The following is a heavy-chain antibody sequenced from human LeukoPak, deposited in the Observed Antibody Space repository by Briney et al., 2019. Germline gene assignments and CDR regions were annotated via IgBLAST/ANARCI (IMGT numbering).Heavy chain of an antibody. V-gene: IGHV3-23*01. CDR1: GFTFSSYA. CDR2: ISADGGST. Sequence: GGSLRLSCAASGFTFSSYAMSWVRQAPGKGLECVSTISADGGSTYYPDSVKGRFTISRDNSKNTLYLQMNSLRAEDTAVYYCAKSTPLQAFDIWGQGTMVTVSS. CDR3: AKSTPLQAFDI. J-gene: IGHJ3*02.